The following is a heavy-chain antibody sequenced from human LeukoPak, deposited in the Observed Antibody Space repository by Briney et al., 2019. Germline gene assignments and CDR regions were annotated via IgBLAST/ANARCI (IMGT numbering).Heavy chain of an antibody. CDR1: GFIFTSYS. CDR3: ASYGSGSYYYFDY. Sequence: GGSLRLSCAASGFIFTSYSMNWVRQAPGKGLEWVSSISSSSSYIYYADSVKGRFTISRDNAKNSLYLQMNSLRAEDTAVYYCASYGSGSYYYFDYWGQGTLVTVSS. D-gene: IGHD3-10*01. J-gene: IGHJ4*02. CDR2: ISSSSSYI. V-gene: IGHV3-21*01.